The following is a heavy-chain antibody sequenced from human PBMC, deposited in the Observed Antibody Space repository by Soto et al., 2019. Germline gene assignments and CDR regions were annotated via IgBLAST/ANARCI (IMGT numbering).Heavy chain of an antibody. CDR3: AADEKGYSGGTAGMDV. CDR1: GFTITSSA. D-gene: IGHD5-12*01. CDR2: IVVGSGNT. J-gene: IGHJ6*02. Sequence: HMQLVQSGPEVKKPGTSVKVSCKASGFTITSSAVQWVRQARGQRLEWIGWIVVGSGNTNYAQKFQERVTITRDMCTSTAYMELSSLRSEDTAVYYCAADEKGYSGGTAGMDVWVQGTKVTVSS. V-gene: IGHV1-58*01.